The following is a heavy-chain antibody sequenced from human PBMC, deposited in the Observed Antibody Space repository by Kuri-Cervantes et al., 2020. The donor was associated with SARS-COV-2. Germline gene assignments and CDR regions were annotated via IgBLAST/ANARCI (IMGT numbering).Heavy chain of an antibody. Sequence: SETLSLTCTVSGGSISSSSYYWGWIRQPPGKGLEWIGSIYYSGSTYYNPSLKSRVTISVDTSKNQFSLKLSSVTAADTAVYYCAREGGWDAAALDFWGQGVLVTVSS. J-gene: IGHJ4*02. CDR3: AREGGWDAAALDF. V-gene: IGHV4-39*02. CDR1: GGSISSSSYY. CDR2: IYYSGST. D-gene: IGHD6-19*01.